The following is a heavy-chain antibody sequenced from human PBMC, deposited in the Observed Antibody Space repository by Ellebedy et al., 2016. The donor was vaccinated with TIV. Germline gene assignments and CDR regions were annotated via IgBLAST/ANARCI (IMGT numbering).Heavy chain of an antibody. V-gene: IGHV3-48*01. CDR2: ISSSSSTI. CDR1: GFTFSSYS. CDR3: ARVDYMSSGWPEETNFDY. Sequence: GGSLRLSXAASGFTFSSYSMNWVRQAPGKGLEWVSYISSSSSTIYYADSVKGRFTISRDNAKNSLYLQMNSLRAEDTAVYYCARVDYMSSGWPEETNFDYWGQGTLVTVSS. J-gene: IGHJ4*02. D-gene: IGHD6-19*01.